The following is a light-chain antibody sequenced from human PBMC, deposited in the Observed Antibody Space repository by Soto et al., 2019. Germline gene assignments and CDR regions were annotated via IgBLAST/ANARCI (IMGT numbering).Light chain of an antibody. J-gene: IGKJ1*01. V-gene: IGKV3-15*01. Sequence: IVRRKSPGTLSLPPGEIATLSCRASQSVSYYLAWYQQKPGQAPRLLIYGASTRATGIPARFSGSGSGTEFTLTISSLQSEDFAVYYCQQYNNWLGTFGQGTKVDIK. CDR2: GAS. CDR3: QQYNNWLGT. CDR1: QSVSYY.